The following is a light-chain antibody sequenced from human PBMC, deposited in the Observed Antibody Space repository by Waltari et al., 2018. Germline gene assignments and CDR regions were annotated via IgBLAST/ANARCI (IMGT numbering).Light chain of an antibody. V-gene: IGLV2-8*01. CDR1: SSDVGGYNY. J-gene: IGLJ2*01. CDR2: EGS. Sequence: QSALTQPPSASGSPGQSVTISCTGTSSDVGGYNYVSWYQHHPGKAPKLMIYEGSKRPSGVPVRFAGSKSGNTASLTVSGLQAEDEADYYCSSYAGSNNLVFGGGTKLTVL. CDR3: SSYAGSNNLV.